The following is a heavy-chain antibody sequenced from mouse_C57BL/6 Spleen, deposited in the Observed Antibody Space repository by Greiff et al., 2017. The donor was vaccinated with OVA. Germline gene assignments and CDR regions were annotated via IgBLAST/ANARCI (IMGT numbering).Heavy chain of an antibody. V-gene: IGHV1-64*01. CDR1: GYTFTSYW. CDR2: IHANSGST. Sequence: QVQLQQPGAELVKPGASVKLSCKASGYTFTSYWMHWVKQRPGQGLEWIGMIHANSGSTNYNEKFKSKATLTVDKSSSTAYMQLSSLTSEDSAVYYCARNYGSSSYYFDYWGQGTTLTVSS. D-gene: IGHD1-1*01. J-gene: IGHJ2*01. CDR3: ARNYGSSSYYFDY.